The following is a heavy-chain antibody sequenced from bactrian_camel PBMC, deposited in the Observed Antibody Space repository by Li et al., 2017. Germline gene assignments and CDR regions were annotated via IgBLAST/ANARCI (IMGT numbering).Heavy chain of an antibody. CDR3: AASITPLSFGY. CDR2: IMTGDHST. Sequence: HVQLVESGGGSVQAGGSLRLSCAASGYTVSSGCMGWFRQAPGKEREGIAGIMTGDHSTIYGRAPFVRGRFTISRDSAKNTVYLQMNSLKTEDTAVYYCAASITPLSFGYWGQGTQVTVS. CDR1: GYTVSSGC. V-gene: IGHV3S1*01. J-gene: IGHJ6*01.